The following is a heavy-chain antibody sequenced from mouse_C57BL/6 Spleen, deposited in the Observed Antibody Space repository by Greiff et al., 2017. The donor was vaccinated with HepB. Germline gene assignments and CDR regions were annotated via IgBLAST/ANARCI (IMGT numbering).Heavy chain of an antibody. J-gene: IGHJ3*01. Sequence: VQLQQPGAELVMPGASVKLSCKASGYTFTSYWMHWVKQRPGQGLEWIGEIDPSDSYTNYNQKFKGKSTLTVDKSSSTAYMQLSSLTSEDSAVYYCLLPRAYWGQGTLVTVSA. CDR1: GYTFTSYW. CDR2: IDPSDSYT. D-gene: IGHD2-10*01. CDR3: LLPRAY. V-gene: IGHV1-69*01.